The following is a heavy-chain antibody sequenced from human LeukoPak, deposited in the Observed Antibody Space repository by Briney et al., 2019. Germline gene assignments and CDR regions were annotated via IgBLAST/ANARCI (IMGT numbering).Heavy chain of an antibody. CDR3: ARRIAATGREFDY. CDR1: GFSFANYW. D-gene: IGHD6-13*01. Sequence: GESLQISCKGSGFSFANYWIAWVRQMPGEGLEWMGIVNPANSDSRYSPSFQGQVTFSADKSISTAYLQWSSLKASDRAMYYCARRIAATGREFDYWGQGTLVTVSS. CDR2: VNPANSDS. J-gene: IGHJ4*02. V-gene: IGHV5-51*01.